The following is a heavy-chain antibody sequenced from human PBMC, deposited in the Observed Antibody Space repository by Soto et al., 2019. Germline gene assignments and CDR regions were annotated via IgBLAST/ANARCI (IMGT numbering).Heavy chain of an antibody. V-gene: IGHV4-4*02. CDR2: IYHSGST. CDR3: ARDKIVVVPAAIPDPSYYYYYGMDV. Sequence: SSETLSLTCAVSGGSISSSNWWSWVRQPPGKGLEWIGEIYHSGSTNYNPSLKSRVTISVDKSKNQFSLKLSSVTAADTAVYYCARDKIVVVPAAIPDPSYYYYYGMDVWGQGTTVTVSS. J-gene: IGHJ6*02. CDR1: GGSISSSNW. D-gene: IGHD2-2*01.